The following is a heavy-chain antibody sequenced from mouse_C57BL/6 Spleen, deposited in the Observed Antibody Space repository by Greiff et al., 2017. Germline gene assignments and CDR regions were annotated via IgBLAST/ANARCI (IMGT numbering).Heavy chain of an antibody. J-gene: IGHJ3*01. CDR3: TRIYDGYYPFAY. CDR2: IDPETGGT. Sequence: VKLQESGAELVRPGASVTLSCKASGYTFTDYEMHWVKQTPVHGLEWIGAIDPETGGTAYNQKFKGKAILTADKSSSTAYMELRSLTSEDSAVYYCTRIYDGYYPFAYWGQGTLVTVSA. V-gene: IGHV1-15*01. CDR1: GYTFTDYE. D-gene: IGHD2-3*01.